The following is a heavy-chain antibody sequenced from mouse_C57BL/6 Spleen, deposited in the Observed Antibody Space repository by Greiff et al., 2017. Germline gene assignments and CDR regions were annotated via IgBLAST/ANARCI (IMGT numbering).Heavy chain of an antibody. CDR1: GFTFSDYY. J-gene: IGHJ1*03. V-gene: IGHV5-12*01. CDR3: ARQGYYGSRYFDV. CDR2: ISNGGGST. Sequence: EVKLVESGGGLVQPGGSLKLSCAASGFTFSDYYMSWVRQTPEKRLEWVAYISNGGGSTYYPDTVKGRFTISRDNAKNSLYLQMSRLKYEDTAMYYCARQGYYGSRYFDVGGTGTTVTVSS. D-gene: IGHD1-1*01.